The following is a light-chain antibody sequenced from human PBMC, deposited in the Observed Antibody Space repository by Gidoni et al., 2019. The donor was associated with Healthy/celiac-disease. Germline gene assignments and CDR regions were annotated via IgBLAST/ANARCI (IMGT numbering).Light chain of an antibody. Sequence: QSVLTQPPSASGTPGQRVTISCSGSSSNIGSNYVYWYQQLPGTAPKLLTYSNNQRPSGVSDRFSGSKSGTSASLAISGLRSEDEADYYCAAWDDSLSGVVFGGGTKLTVL. CDR2: SNN. V-gene: IGLV1-47*02. CDR3: AAWDDSLSGVV. CDR1: SSNIGSNY. J-gene: IGLJ2*01.